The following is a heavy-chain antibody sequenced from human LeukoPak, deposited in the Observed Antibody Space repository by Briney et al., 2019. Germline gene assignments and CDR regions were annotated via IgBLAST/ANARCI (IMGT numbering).Heavy chain of an antibody. CDR3: AREGRYFDWLLSWFDP. CDR2: IKQDGSEE. CDR1: GFTFSSYW. V-gene: IGHV3-7*03. J-gene: IGHJ5*02. Sequence: GGSLRLSCAASGFTFSSYWMSWVRQAPGKGLEWVANIKQDGSEEYYVDSVKGRFTISRDNAKNSLYLQMNSLRAEDTAVYYCAREGRYFDWLLSWFDPWGQGTLVTVSS. D-gene: IGHD3-9*01.